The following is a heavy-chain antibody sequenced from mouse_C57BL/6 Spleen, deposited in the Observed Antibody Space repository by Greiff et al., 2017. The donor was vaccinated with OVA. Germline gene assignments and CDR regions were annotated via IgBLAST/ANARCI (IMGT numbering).Heavy chain of an antibody. D-gene: IGHD2-3*01. CDR1: GYTFTDYY. CDR2: INPNNGGT. Sequence: EVQLQESGPELVKPGASVKISCKASGYTFTDYYMNWVKQSHGQSLEWIGDINPNNGGTSYNQKFKGKATLTVDKSSSTAYMELRSLTSEDSAVYYCARGHDGYWAYWGQGTLVTVSA. J-gene: IGHJ3*01. V-gene: IGHV1-26*01. CDR3: ARGHDGYWAY.